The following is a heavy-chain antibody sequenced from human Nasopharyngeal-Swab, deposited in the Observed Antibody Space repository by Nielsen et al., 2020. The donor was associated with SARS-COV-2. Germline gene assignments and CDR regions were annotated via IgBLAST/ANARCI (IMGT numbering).Heavy chain of an antibody. Sequence: ASVKVSCKVSGYTLNELSMQWVRQAPGKGLEWMGGFDPEEKETIYAQKFQGRVTMTEDTSTDTAYMELSSLRSEDTAVYYCATLPPYGTSLKYYYYMDVWGKGTTVTVSS. V-gene: IGHV1-24*01. CDR2: FDPEEKET. CDR1: GYTLNELS. D-gene: IGHD6-6*01. J-gene: IGHJ6*03. CDR3: ATLPPYGTSLKYYYYMDV.